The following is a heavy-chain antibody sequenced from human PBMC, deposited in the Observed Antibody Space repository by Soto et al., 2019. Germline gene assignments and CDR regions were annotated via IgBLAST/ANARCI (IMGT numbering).Heavy chain of an antibody. Sequence: ASVKVSCKASGGTFSIYAISWVRQAPGQGLEWMGGIIPIFGTANYAQKFQGRVTITADESTSTAYMELSSLRSEDTAVYYCARGNYYDFWSGYSRVNWFDPWGQGTLVTVSS. V-gene: IGHV1-69*13. CDR2: IIPIFGTA. CDR3: ARGNYYDFWSGYSRVNWFDP. D-gene: IGHD3-3*01. J-gene: IGHJ5*02. CDR1: GGTFSIYA.